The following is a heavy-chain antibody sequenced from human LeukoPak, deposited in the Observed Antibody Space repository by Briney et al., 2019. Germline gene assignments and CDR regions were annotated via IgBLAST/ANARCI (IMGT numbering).Heavy chain of an antibody. D-gene: IGHD5-12*01. CDR1: GGSISSYY. V-gene: IGHV4-4*09. J-gene: IGHJ4*02. CDR3: ARTPIVATIPNYFDY. Sequence: SETLSLTCTVSGGSISSYYWSWIRQPPGKGLEWIGYIYTSGSTNYNPSLKSRVTISVDTSKNQFSLKPSSVTAADTAVYYCARTPIVATIPNYFDYWGQGTLVTVSS. CDR2: IYTSGST.